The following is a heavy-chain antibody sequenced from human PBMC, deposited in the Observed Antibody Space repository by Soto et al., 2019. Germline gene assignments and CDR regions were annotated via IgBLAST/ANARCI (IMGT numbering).Heavy chain of an antibody. CDR3: VRDGTKNLRDRFEP. D-gene: IGHD1-26*01. CDR2: IYYSGST. J-gene: IGHJ5*02. V-gene: IGHV4-59*12. Sequence: SETLSLTCTVSGGSISSYYWSWIRQPPGKGLEWIGYIYYSGSTNYNPSLKSRVTISVDTSKNQFSLKLSSVTAADTAIYYCVRDGTKNLRDRFEPWGRGILVTVSS. CDR1: GGSISSYY.